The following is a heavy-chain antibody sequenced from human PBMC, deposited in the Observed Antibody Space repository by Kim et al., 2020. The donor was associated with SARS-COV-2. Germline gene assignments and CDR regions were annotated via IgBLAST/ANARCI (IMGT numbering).Heavy chain of an antibody. J-gene: IGHJ4*02. CDR1: GYIFTTYA. CDR3: ARGIGYCDRTRCTPGVDY. V-gene: IGHV7-4-1*02. D-gene: IGHD2-15*01. CDR2: INTNTGNP. Sequence: ASVKVSCKASGYIFTTYALNWLRQAPGQGLEWMGWINTNTGNPTYAQDFTERFVFSLDTSVSTAYLQISSLKAEDTAVYYCARGIGYCDRTRCTPGVDYWGQVTLVTVSS.